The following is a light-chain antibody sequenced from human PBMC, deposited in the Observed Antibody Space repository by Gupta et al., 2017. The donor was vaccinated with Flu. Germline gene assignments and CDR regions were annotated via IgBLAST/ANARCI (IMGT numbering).Light chain of an antibody. J-gene: IGKJ1*01. CDR2: AAT. CDR1: QGIDNF. CDR3: QQEDIEPWT. V-gene: IGKV1-27*01. Sequence: DIQMTQSPSSLSASVGDRVTITCRASQGIDNFLGWYQHKPGKPPRLLIFAATSLQSGVPVRFSGSGSGTHFTLTITSLQPEDVATYYCQQEDIEPWTFGQGTKVDIK.